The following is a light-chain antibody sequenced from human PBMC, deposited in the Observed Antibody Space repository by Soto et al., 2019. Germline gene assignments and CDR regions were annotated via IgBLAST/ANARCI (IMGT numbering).Light chain of an antibody. Sequence: DIQMTQSPSSLSASVGDRVTITCRACQSISSHLNWYQQKPGKAPKVLIYAASSLQGGVPSRFSGSGSGTDFTLTIKSLQPEDFATYYCQQSYSSPFTFGPGTKVDIK. CDR2: AAS. CDR3: QQSYSSPFT. J-gene: IGKJ3*01. V-gene: IGKV1-39*01. CDR1: QSISSH.